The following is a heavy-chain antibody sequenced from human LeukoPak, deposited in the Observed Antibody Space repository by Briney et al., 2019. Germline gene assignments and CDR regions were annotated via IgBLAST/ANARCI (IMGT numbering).Heavy chain of an antibody. D-gene: IGHD2-2*01. CDR2: ISGSGDTT. CDR3: AKVGARGCSSSTCFIY. J-gene: IGHJ4*02. CDR1: GFTFRSYA. V-gene: IGHV3-23*01. Sequence: GGALRLSCAASGFTFRSYAMSWVRQAPGKGLEWVSAISGSGDTTYYADSVKGRFTISRDNSKNTLYLQMNSLRPEDTAVYYCAKVGARGCSSSTCFIYWGQGTLVTVSS.